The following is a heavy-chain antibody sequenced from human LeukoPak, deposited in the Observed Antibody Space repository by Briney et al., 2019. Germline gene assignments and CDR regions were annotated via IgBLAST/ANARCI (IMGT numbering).Heavy chain of an antibody. CDR1: GFTFSDYY. V-gene: IGHV3-7*01. D-gene: IGHD1-7*01. CDR3: ARDEGSSENWNYAQY. J-gene: IGHJ4*02. CDR2: IKQDGSEK. Sequence: PGGSLRLSCAASGFTFSDYYMSWIRQAPGKGLEWVANIKQDGSEKYYVDSVKGRFTISRDNAKNSLYLQMNSLRAEDTAVYYCARDEGSSENWNYAQYWGQGTLVTVSS.